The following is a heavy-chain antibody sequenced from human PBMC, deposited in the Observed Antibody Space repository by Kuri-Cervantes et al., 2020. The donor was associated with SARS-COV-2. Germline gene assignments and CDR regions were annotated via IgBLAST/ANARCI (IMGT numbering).Heavy chain of an antibody. CDR2: ISSSGSTI. Sequence: GGSLRLSCVASGFTFTDYSMFWLRQAPGKGLEWVSYISSSGSTIYYADSVKGRFTISRDNAKNSLYLQMNSLRAEDTAVYYCARGQTWHSNYRYGMDVWGQGTTVTVSS. D-gene: IGHD4-11*01. CDR1: GFTFTDYS. CDR3: ARGQTWHSNYRYGMDV. V-gene: IGHV3-11*01. J-gene: IGHJ6*02.